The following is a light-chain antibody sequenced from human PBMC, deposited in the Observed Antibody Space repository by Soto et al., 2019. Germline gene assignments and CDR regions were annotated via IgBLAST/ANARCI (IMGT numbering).Light chain of an antibody. J-gene: IGKJ5*01. Sequence: FMMAQSPPSHPVTLVQPASIACXSSQXLVYSDGDTYLSWFQERPGQSPRRLLSQVSNRDSGVPDRFSGSGSGTDFTLKTSSVEADDVAVYYCMQNTHWPITFGQGTRLEIK. V-gene: IGKV2-30*01. CDR1: QXLVYSDGDTY. CDR3: MQNTHWPIT. CDR2: QVS.